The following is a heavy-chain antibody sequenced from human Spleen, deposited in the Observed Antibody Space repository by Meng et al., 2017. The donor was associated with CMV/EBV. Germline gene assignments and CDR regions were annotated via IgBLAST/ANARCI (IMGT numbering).Heavy chain of an antibody. J-gene: IGHJ4*02. CDR1: GGSITSSDYF. CDR2: IYYTGTT. V-gene: IGHV4-39*07. D-gene: IGHD2/OR15-2a*01. CDR3: VLNLQVQTLFDY. Sequence: SETLSLTCIVSGGSITSSDYFWGWIRQPPGKGLEWIGSIYYTGTTYYNPSLKSRVTMSVDTSKNQFSLEVNSVTAADTAVYYCVLNLQVQTLFDYWGQGTLVTVSS.